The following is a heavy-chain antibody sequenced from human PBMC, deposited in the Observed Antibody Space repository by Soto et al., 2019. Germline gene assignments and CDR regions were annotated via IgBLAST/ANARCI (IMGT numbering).Heavy chain of an antibody. V-gene: IGHV4-39*01. D-gene: IGHD6-13*01. J-gene: IGHJ6*02. Sequence: KASETLSLTCTVSGGSISSSSYYWGWIRQPPGKGLEWIGSIYYSGSTYYSPSLKSRVTISLDTSKNQFSLKLSSVTAADTAVYYCARSGGSSWFYYYYGMDVWGQGTTVTVSS. CDR1: GGSISSSSYY. CDR2: IYYSGST. CDR3: ARSGGSSWFYYYYGMDV.